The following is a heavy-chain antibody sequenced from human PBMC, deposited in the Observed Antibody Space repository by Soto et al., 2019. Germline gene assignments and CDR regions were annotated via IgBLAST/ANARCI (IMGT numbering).Heavy chain of an antibody. CDR2: IYYSGST. CDR3: ARDYDILTGIGAFDI. CDR1: GGSISSGGYY. Sequence: QVQLQESGPGLVKPSQTLSLTCTVSGGSISSGGYYWSWIRQHPGKGLEWIGYIYYSGSTYYNPSLKSRVTISVDTSKSQFSLKLSSVTAADTAVYYCARDYDILTGIGAFDIWGQGTMVTVSS. D-gene: IGHD3-9*01. J-gene: IGHJ3*02. V-gene: IGHV4-31*03.